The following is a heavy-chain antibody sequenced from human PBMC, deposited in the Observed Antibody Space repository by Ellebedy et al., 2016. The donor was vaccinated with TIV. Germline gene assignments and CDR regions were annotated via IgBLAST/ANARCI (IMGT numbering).Heavy chain of an antibody. CDR3: ARDIGYTSGDFDY. CDR2: IFAGGGGI. V-gene: IGHV3-23*01. CDR1: GFSSSRYA. D-gene: IGHD1-26*01. J-gene: IGHJ4*02. Sequence: GESLKISCAASGFSSSRYAMRWVRPAPGKGLEWVSGIFAGGGGISYGDSVKGRFTISRDNSKNTLYLQMNSLRAEDTAGYYGARDIGYTSGDFDYWGQGTLVTVSS.